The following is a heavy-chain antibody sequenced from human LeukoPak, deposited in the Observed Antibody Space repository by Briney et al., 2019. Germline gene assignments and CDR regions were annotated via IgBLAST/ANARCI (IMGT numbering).Heavy chain of an antibody. CDR2: ISWNSNTK. J-gene: IGHJ4*02. Sequence: GGSLRLSCAASGFDFDDYAMQWVRQAPGKGQEWVSGISWNSNTKGYADSVKGRFTISRDNAKHSLYLQMDSLRPEDTALYYCAKDIVGSAMTGIDYWGQGTLVTVSS. D-gene: IGHD1-1*01. CDR1: GFDFDDYA. CDR3: AKDIVGSAMTGIDY. V-gene: IGHV3-9*01.